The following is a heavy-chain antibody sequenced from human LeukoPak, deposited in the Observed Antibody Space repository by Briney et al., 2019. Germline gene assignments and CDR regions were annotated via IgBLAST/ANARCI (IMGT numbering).Heavy chain of an antibody. D-gene: IGHD3-22*01. J-gene: IGHJ4*02. CDR1: GFTFRNFG. CDR3: AKRGGYDSTGYYFDS. CDR2: ISATIGST. Sequence: GGSLRLSCAASGFTFRNFGMSWVRQAPGKGLEWVSIISATIGSTSYADSVKGRFTISRDNSKNTMYLQMNSLRAEDTAVYYCAKRGGYDSTGYYFDSWGQGTLVTVSS. V-gene: IGHV3-23*01.